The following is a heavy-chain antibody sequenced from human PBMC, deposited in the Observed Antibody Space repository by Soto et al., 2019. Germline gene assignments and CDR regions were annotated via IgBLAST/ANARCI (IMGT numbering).Heavy chain of an antibody. CDR3: SCGQPYYYHSSRYYY. Sequence: TLSLTCAVSGGSISSGGYSWSWIRQPPGKGLEWIGYIYHSGSTYYNPSLKSRVTISVDRSKNQFSLKLSSVTAADTAVYYCSCGQPYYYHSSRYYYSSQGTLDIGSS. D-gene: IGHD3-22*01. CDR1: GGSISSGGYS. CDR2: IYHSGST. J-gene: IGHJ4*02. V-gene: IGHV4-30-2*01.